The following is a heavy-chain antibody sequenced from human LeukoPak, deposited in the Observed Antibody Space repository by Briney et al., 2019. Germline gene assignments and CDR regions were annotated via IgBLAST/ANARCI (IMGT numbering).Heavy chain of an antibody. J-gene: IGHJ3*02. CDR1: GGSISSGGYY. CDR2: IYYSGST. D-gene: IGHD3-10*01. Sequence: SETLSLTCTVSGGSISSGGYYWSWIRQHPGKGLEWIGYIYYSGSTYYNPSLKSRVTISVDTSKNQFSLKLSSVTAADTAVYYCARADLPSGSYYNEGVEAFDIWGQGTMVTVSS. V-gene: IGHV4-31*03. CDR3: ARADLPSGSYYNEGVEAFDI.